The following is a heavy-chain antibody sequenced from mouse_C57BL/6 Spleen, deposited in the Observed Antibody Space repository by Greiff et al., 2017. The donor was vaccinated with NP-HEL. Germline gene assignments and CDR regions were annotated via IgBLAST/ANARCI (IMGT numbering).Heavy chain of an antibody. CDR1: GFNFKNTY. Sequence: VQLKQSVAELVRPGASVKLSCTASGFNFKNTYMHWVKQRPEQGLEWIGRIDPANGNTKYAQKFQGKATITAATSSNTAYLQLSSLTSEDAANYYWAYGSSYRAMDYWGQGTSVTVSS. CDR3: AYGSSYRAMDY. CDR2: IDPANGNT. J-gene: IGHJ4*01. V-gene: IGHV14-3*01. D-gene: IGHD1-1*01.